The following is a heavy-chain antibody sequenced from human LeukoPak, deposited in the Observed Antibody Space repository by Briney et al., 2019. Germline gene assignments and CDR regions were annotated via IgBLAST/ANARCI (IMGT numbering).Heavy chain of an antibody. CDR3: ARERGQAFLYYYYGMDV. D-gene: IGHD2/OR15-2a*01. J-gene: IGHJ6*02. V-gene: IGHV3-7*03. CDR2: IEPDGSEK. Sequence: GESLRLSCAASGFTFRDYWMTWVRQAAGKGLEWVASIEPDGSEKYYADSVKGRFTLSRDNVENSLYLQMNTLRVDDTAVYYCARERGQAFLYYYYGMDVWGQGTTVTVSS. CDR1: GFTFRDYW.